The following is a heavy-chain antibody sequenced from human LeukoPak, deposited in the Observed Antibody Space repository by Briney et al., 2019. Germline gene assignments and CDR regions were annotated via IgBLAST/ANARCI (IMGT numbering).Heavy chain of an antibody. V-gene: IGHV3-33*01. CDR3: ARDSCGGDCLDY. J-gene: IGHJ4*02. CDR1: GFTFSSYG. Sequence: PGRSLRLSCAASGFTFSSYGMHWVRQAPGKGLEWVAVLWYDGSNKYYADSVKGRFTISRDNSKNTLYLQMNSLRAEDTAVYYCARDSCGGDCLDYWGQGTLVTVSS. CDR2: LWYDGSNK. D-gene: IGHD2-21*01.